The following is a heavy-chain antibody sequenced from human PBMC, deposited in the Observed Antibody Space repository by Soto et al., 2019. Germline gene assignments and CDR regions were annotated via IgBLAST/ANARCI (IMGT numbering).Heavy chain of an antibody. CDR3: ARSSIVPRLLMYTFDY. Sequence: KTPHTLSLTCIFSRGSITSNNHYWAWIRQPPGKGLESMGNIYYDGNTYYNPSLKSRVTISLDTSKNQFSLRLNSVTAADTAVYYCARSSIVPRLLMYTFDYWGQGTLVTVS. CDR1: RGSITSNNHY. D-gene: IGHD2-8*01. J-gene: IGHJ4*02. CDR2: IYYDGNT. V-gene: IGHV4-39*01.